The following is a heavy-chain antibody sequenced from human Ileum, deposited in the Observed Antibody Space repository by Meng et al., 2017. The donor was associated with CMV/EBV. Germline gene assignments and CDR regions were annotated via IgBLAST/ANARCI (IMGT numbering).Heavy chain of an antibody. Sequence: SAKVSCKASGGTFNNDRISWVRQAPGQGLEWMRGIIPSRGTANYAQKFQDRVTITANRSTSTAYMALSSLRSEDTAVYYCAGEWSTIFGVVPQPLCFDPWGQGTLVTVSS. CDR3: AGEWSTIFGVVPQPLCFDP. D-gene: IGHD3-3*01. V-gene: IGHV1-69*10. CDR1: GGTFNNDR. J-gene: IGHJ5*02. CDR2: IIPSRGTA.